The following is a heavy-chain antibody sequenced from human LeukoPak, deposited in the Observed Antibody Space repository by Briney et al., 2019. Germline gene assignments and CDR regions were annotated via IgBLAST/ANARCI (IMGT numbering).Heavy chain of an antibody. CDR2: IFYTGTT. J-gene: IGHJ4*02. CDR3: ARHDVVPVIRRGFDF. V-gene: IGHV4-59*08. D-gene: IGHD2-21*02. CDR1: GGSVSGYY. Sequence: SETLSLTCTVSGGSVSGYYWSWLQQSPGKGLEWIGYIFYTGTTLYSPSLRGRVTMSVDTSENQFSLKLSSVTAADTAMYYCARHDVVPVIRRGFDFWGQGTLVTVSS.